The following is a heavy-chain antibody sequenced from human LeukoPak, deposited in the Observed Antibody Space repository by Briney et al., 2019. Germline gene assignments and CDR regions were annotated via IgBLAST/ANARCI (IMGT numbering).Heavy chain of an antibody. J-gene: IGHJ4*02. V-gene: IGHV3-23*01. CDR2: ISGTGDTT. D-gene: IGHD3-16*01. CDR1: GFTFSSYA. CDR3: AKDRSRYEVNLCFDY. Sequence: QPGGSLRVYCAASGFTFSSYAMSWVRQAPGKGLEWVSAISGTGDTTYYADSVKGRFTISRDNTKKTLYLQMNSLRAEDTAVYYCAKDRSRYEVNLCFDYWGQGTLVTVSS.